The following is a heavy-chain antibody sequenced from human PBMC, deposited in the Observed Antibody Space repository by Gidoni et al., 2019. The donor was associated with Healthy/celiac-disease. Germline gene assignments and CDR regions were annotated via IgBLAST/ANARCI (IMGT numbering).Heavy chain of an antibody. J-gene: IGHJ4*02. D-gene: IGHD2-21*01. CDR1: GFTYSSYG. CDR2: ISYDGSYK. V-gene: IGHV3-30*03. CDR3: GCGELDH. Sequence: QVQLVESGGGVVQPRRSLRLSCAASGFTYSSYGMHWVRQAPGKGLEWVALISYDGSYKYYADSVKGRFTISRDNSKNTLYLQMNSLRAEDTAVYYCGCGELDHWGQGTLVTVSS.